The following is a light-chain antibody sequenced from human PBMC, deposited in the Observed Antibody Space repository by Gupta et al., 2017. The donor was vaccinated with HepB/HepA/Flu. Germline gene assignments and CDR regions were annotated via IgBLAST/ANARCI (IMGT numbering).Light chain of an antibody. Sequence: EIVLTQSPGTLSLSPGERATLSCRASQSVSNNYLAWYQQKPGQAPRLLIYGASSRATGIPDRFSGSGSGTDFTLTISRLEPEDIAVYYCQQYGTSLTWTFGQGTKVEIK. CDR1: QSVSNNY. CDR2: GAS. CDR3: QQYGTSLTWT. J-gene: IGKJ1*01. V-gene: IGKV3-20*01.